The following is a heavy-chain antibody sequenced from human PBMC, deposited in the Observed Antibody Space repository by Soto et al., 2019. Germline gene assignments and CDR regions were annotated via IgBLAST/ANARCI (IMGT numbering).Heavy chain of an antibody. Sequence: PGGSLRLSCAGSGFTFSSYGIHSVRQAPCKGLEWVALISYDGGNEKYTESVKDRFTISRDDSHNVAYLQMSSLRTEDTAMYYCAKDRYSGTYPTDFDYWGQGSLVTVSS. CDR1: GFTFSSYG. J-gene: IGHJ4*02. V-gene: IGHV3-30*18. CDR3: AKDRYSGTYPTDFDY. CDR2: ISYDGGNE. D-gene: IGHD1-26*01.